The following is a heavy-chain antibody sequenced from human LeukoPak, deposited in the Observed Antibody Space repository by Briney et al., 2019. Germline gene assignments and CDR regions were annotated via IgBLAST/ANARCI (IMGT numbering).Heavy chain of an antibody. Sequence: SGGSLRLSCAASGFTFSSYWMSWVRQAPGKGLEWVANIKQDGSEKYYVDSVKGRFTISRDNAKNSLYLQMNSLRAEDTAVYYCARIRAPTTVTYLYYYYYYRDVWGKGTTVTVSS. V-gene: IGHV3-7*01. CDR1: GFTFSSYW. CDR2: IKQDGSEK. J-gene: IGHJ6*03. CDR3: ARIRAPTTVTYLYYYYYYRDV. D-gene: IGHD4-17*01.